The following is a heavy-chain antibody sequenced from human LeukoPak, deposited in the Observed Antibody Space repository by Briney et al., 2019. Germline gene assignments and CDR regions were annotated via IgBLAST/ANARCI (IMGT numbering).Heavy chain of an antibody. CDR3: ARGRYCSADICSGGDAFDI. CDR1: GGSISSGGYS. V-gene: IGHV4-30-2*01. CDR2: IYHSGST. J-gene: IGHJ3*02. Sequence: SETLSLTCTVSGGSISSGGYSWSWIRQPPGKGLEWIGHIYHSGSTYRNPSLKSRVTMSVDRSKNQFSLKLSSVTAADTAVYYCARGRYCSADICSGGDAFDIWGQGTMVSVSS. D-gene: IGHD2-15*01.